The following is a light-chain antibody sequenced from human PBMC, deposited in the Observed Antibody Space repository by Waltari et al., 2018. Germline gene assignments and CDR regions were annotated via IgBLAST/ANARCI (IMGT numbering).Light chain of an antibody. CDR2: GAS. CDR1: QSVRNNY. V-gene: IGKV3-20*01. Sequence: EIVLTQSPGTLSLSPGDRATLSCRASQSVRNNYIAWYQKKPGQAPRLLIDGASRRATGIPDRVSGSGSGTDCTLTITRLEPEDFAFYFCQQYDSSPNTFGQGTKVEI. CDR3: QQYDSSPNT. J-gene: IGKJ2*01.